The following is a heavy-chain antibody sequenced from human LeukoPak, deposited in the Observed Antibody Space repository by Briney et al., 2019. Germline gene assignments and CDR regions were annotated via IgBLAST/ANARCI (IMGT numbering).Heavy chain of an antibody. CDR3: ARSLRGYYDSSGYPNFDY. CDR2: IYWDDDK. Sequence: SGPTLVNPTQTLTLTCTFSGFSLSTSGVGVGWIRQPPGKALEWLALIYWDDDKRYSPSLKSRLTITKDTSKNQVVLTMTNMDPVDTATYHCARSLRGYYDSSGYPNFDYWGQGTLVTVSS. J-gene: IGHJ4*02. V-gene: IGHV2-5*02. D-gene: IGHD3-22*01. CDR1: GFSLSTSGVG.